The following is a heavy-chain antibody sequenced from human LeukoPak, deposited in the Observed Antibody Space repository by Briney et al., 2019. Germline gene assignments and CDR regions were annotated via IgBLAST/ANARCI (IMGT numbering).Heavy chain of an antibody. J-gene: IGHJ5*02. D-gene: IGHD6-13*01. V-gene: IGHV3-64*01. CDR3: ARGRIAATNWFDP. CDR2: ISSNGGST. Sequence: GGSLRLSCAASGFTFSSYAMHWVRQAPGKGLEYVSVISSNGGSTYYANSVKGRFTISRDNAKNSLYLQMNSLRAEDTAVYYCARGRIAATNWFDPWGQGTLVTVSS. CDR1: GFTFSSYA.